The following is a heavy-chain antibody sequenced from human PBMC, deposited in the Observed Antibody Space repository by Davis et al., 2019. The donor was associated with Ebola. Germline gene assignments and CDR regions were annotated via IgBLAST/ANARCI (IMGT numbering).Heavy chain of an antibody. CDR1: TFDDYA. V-gene: IGHV4-30-2*01. D-gene: IGHD4-11*01. J-gene: IGHJ4*02. CDR3: AREVYSNYIDY. Sequence: TFDDYAMHWVRQAPGKGLEWIGYIYHSGSTYYNPSLKSRVTISVDRSKNQFSLKLSSVTAADTAVYYCAREVYSNYIDYWGQGTLVTVSS. CDR2: IYHSGST.